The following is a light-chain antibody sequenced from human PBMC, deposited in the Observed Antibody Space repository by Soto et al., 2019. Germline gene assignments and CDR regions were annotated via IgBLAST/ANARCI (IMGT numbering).Light chain of an antibody. CDR2: GTS. J-gene: IGKJ3*01. CDR1: QSVSSRY. Sequence: ELGVTQSPGTLSLTPREKATLSCRAFQSVSSRYLAWYQQKPGQASMLLIYGTSTRAPGISARFSVSVYGTEFIRTISGLSSEQLELYYGQEYTPCPPGIFGPGTKVDIK. V-gene: IGKV3-15*01. CDR3: QEYTPCPPGI.